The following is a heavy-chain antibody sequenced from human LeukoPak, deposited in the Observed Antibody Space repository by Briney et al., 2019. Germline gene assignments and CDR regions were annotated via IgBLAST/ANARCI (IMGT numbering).Heavy chain of an antibody. V-gene: IGHV3-48*02. D-gene: IGHD5-12*01. CDR3: ARAMRSGYDY. CDR2: ISSSSDSI. Sequence: GGSLRLSCAASGXTFSNYGMNWVRQAPGKRLEWVSYISSSSDSIYYADSVKGRFTISRDNAENSLYLQMNSLRDEDTAVYYCARAMRSGYDYWGQGTLVTVSS. J-gene: IGHJ4*02. CDR1: GXTFSNYG.